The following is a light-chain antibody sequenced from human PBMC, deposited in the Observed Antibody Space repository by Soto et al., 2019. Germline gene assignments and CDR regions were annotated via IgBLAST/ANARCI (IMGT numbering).Light chain of an antibody. V-gene: IGKV3-20*01. CDR3: QQYGSSPLLT. J-gene: IGKJ4*01. CDR2: GAS. Sequence: ELVLTQSPGTLSLSPGERATLSCRATQSVSSSFLAWYQQKPGQAPRLLICGASSRATGIPDRFSGSGSGTDFTLTISRVEPEDFAVYYCQQYGSSPLLTFGGGTKVEI. CDR1: QSVSSSF.